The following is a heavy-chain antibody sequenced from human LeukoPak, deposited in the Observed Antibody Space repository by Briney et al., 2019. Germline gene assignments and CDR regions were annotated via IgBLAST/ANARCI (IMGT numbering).Heavy chain of an antibody. CDR1: GYTFTGYY. V-gene: IGHV1-2*02. CDR2: INPNSGGT. CDR3: ARDAPYCSGGSCSTLGYFDY. Sequence: ASVKVSCKASGYTFTGYYMHWVRQAPGQGLEWMGWINPNSGGTNYAQKFQGRVTMTRDTSISTAYMELSSLRSEDTAVYYCARDAPYCSGGSCSTLGYFDYWGQGTLVTVSS. J-gene: IGHJ4*02. D-gene: IGHD2-15*01.